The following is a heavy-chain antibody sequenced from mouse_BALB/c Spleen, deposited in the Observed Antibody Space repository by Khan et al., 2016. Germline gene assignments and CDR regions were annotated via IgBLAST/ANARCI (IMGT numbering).Heavy chain of an antibody. D-gene: IGHD2-13*01. V-gene: IGHV1S137*01. J-gene: IGHJ2*01. Sequence: QVQLQQSGAELVRPGVSVKISCKGSGYTFTDYAIHWVKQSHAKSLEWIGIINTYYGDASYNQKFKDKATVTVDKSSSTAYMELARLTSEDSAIYYCARGRYHGEGYYFDYWGQGTPLTVSS. CDR2: INTYYGDA. CDR3: ARGRYHGEGYYFDY. CDR1: GYTFTDYA.